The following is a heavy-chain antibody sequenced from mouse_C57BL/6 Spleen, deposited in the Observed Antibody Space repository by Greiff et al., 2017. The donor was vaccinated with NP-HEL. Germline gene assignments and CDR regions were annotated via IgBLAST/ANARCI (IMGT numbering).Heavy chain of an antibody. D-gene: IGHD1-1*01. CDR1: GFSLSTFGMG. J-gene: IGHJ1*03. CDR3: ARIGGYYGSSYGYCDV. V-gene: IGHV8-8*01. Sequence: QVTLKESGPGILQPSQTLSLTCSFSGFSLSTFGMGVGWIRQPSGKGLEWLAHIWWDDDRYYNPALKSRLTISKDTSKNQVFLKIANVDTAVTATYYCARIGGYYGSSYGYCDVWGTGTTVTVSS. CDR2: IWWDDDR.